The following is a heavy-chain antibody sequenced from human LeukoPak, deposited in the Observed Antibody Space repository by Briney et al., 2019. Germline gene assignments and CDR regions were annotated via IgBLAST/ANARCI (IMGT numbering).Heavy chain of an antibody. CDR2: IIPIFGTA. CDR1: GGTFSSYA. D-gene: IGHD5-18*01. J-gene: IGHJ3*02. V-gene: IGHV1-69*06. CDR3: ATHRGAAMELDAFDI. Sequence: ASVKVSCKASGGTFSSYAISWVRQAPGQGLEWMGGIIPIFGTANYAQKFQGRVTITADKSTSTAYMELSSLRSEDTAVYYCATHRGAAMELDAFDIWGQGTMVTVSS.